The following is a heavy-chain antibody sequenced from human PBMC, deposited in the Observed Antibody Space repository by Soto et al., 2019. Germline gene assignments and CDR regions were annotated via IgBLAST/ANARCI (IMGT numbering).Heavy chain of an antibody. V-gene: IGHV3-23*01. J-gene: IGHJ3*02. CDR2: ISDSGGLT. D-gene: IGHD6-6*01. Sequence: PGESLKISCKGSGYSFTSYWIGWVRQAPERGLEWVSGISDSGGLTYNADSVKGRFTISRDNSKNTLYLQMNSLRAEDTALYYCARRAFGSSRSFDIWGQGTMVTVSS. CDR1: GYSFTSYW. CDR3: ARRAFGSSRSFDI.